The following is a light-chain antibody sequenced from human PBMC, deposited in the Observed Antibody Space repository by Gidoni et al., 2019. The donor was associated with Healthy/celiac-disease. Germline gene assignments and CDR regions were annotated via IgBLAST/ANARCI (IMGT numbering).Light chain of an antibody. CDR1: QSVSSN. CDR3: QQYNNWPST. J-gene: IGKJ2*01. V-gene: IGKV3-15*01. Sequence: EIFMTPSPATLSVSPGERATLSCRASQSVSSNLAWYQQKPGQAPRLLIYGASTRATGIPARFSGSGSGTEFTLTISSLQSEDFAVYYCQQYNNWPSTFGQGTKLEIK. CDR2: GAS.